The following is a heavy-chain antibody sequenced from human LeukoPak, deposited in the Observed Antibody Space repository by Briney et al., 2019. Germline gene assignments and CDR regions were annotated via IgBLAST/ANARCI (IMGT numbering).Heavy chain of an antibody. CDR2: INPSGGST. CDR1: GYTFTSYY. D-gene: IGHD6-19*01. Sequence: GASVKVSCKASGYTFTSYYMHWVRQAPGQGLEWMGIINPSGGSTSYAQKFQGRVTMTRDMSTSTVYMELSSLRSEDTAVYYCARDGSPPRGVAVAGIDYWGQGTLVTVSS. V-gene: IGHV1-46*01. J-gene: IGHJ4*02. CDR3: ARDGSPPRGVAVAGIDY.